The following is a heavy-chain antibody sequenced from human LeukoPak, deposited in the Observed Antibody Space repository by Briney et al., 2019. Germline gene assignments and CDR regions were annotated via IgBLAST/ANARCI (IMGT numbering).Heavy chain of an antibody. Sequence: GGSLRLSCAASGFTFSSYAMSWVRQAPGKGLEWVSAISGSGGSTYYADSVKGRFTISRDNSKNSLYLQMNSLRAEDTAVYYCARGITMVRGVSGRDVWGQGTTVTVSS. CDR2: ISGSGGST. J-gene: IGHJ6*02. CDR1: GFTFSSYA. V-gene: IGHV3-23*01. D-gene: IGHD3-10*01. CDR3: ARGITMVRGVSGRDV.